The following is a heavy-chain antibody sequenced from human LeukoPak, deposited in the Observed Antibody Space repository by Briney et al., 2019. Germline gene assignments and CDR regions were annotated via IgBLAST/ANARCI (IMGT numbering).Heavy chain of an antibody. V-gene: IGHV4-4*07. Sequence: PSETLSLTCTVSGGSISLYYWHWIRQPAGKGLEWIGRIFTSGITNYNPSLKSRVTMSVDTSKGQFSLALSSVTAADTAVYYCAREISGSYYNPLGYMDVWGKGITVTVAS. CDR3: AREISGSYYNPLGYMDV. CDR2: IFTSGIT. CDR1: GGSISLYY. J-gene: IGHJ6*03. D-gene: IGHD3-10*01.